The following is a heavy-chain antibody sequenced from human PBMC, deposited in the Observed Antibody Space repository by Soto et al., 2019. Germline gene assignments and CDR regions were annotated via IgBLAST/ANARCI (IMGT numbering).Heavy chain of an antibody. D-gene: IGHD6-13*01. CDR2: ISGSGGNP. V-gene: IGHV3-23*01. J-gene: IGHJ6*02. CDR1: GFTFRNYA. CDR3: AKVPYPYCSNWHFYGVAV. Sequence: GGSLRLSCAASGFTFRNYAMTWVRHAPGKGLEWVSAISGSGGNPYYADSVKGRFTISRDSSKNTLYLQMNSLRVEDTAVYYCAKVPYPYCSNWHFYGVAVWGLGTTVTVSS.